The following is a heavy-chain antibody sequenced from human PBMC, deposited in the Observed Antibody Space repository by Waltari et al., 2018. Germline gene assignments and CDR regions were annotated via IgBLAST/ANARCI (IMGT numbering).Heavy chain of an antibody. Sequence: QVQLVESGGGVVQPGGSLRLSCAASGFTFSSYGMHWVRKAPGKGLEWVAFIRDDGSNKYYADSVKGRFTISRDNSKNTLYLQMNSLRAEDTAVYYCAKDEGLSVDYWGQGTLVTVSS. D-gene: IGHD2-2*01. CDR1: GFTFSSYG. CDR3: AKDEGLSVDY. J-gene: IGHJ4*02. V-gene: IGHV3-30*02. CDR2: IRDDGSNK.